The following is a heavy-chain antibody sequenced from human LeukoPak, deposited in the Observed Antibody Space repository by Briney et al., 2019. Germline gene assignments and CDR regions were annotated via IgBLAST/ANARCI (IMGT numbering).Heavy chain of an antibody. D-gene: IGHD1/OR15-1a*01. Sequence: GGSLRLSCAASGFTFSSYAMCWVRQAPGKGLEWVSAISGSGGSTYYADSVKGRFTISRDNSKNTLYLQMNSLRAEDTAVYYCAKDLPPARTKSYYFDYWGQGTLVTVSS. CDR1: GFTFSSYA. CDR3: AKDLPPARTKSYYFDY. V-gene: IGHV3-23*01. CDR2: ISGSGGST. J-gene: IGHJ4*02.